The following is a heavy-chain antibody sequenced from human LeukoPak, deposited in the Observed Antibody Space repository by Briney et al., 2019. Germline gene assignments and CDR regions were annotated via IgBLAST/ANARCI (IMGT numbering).Heavy chain of an antibody. CDR2: ISSSSSYI. CDR1: GFTFSSYS. Sequence: GGSLRLSCAASGFTFSSYSMNWVRQAPGKGLEWVSSISSSSSYIYYADSVKGRFTISRDNAKNSLYLQMNSLRAEDTAVYYCARDRLGVVCTSCPPDAFDIWGQGRMVTVSS. CDR3: ARDRLGVVCTSCPPDAFDI. V-gene: IGHV3-21*01. D-gene: IGHD2-2*01. J-gene: IGHJ3*02.